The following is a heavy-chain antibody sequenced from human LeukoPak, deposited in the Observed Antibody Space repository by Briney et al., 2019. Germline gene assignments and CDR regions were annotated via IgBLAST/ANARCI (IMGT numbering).Heavy chain of an antibody. CDR3: AIYSSGWYYAFDI. J-gene: IGHJ3*02. V-gene: IGHV1-2*02. CDR1: GDTFTGYY. Sequence: ASVKVSCKASGDTFTGYYIHWVRQAPGQGLEWMGWINPNSGGTNYAQKFQGRVTMTRDTSISTAYMELSRLRSDDTAVYYCAIYSSGWYYAFDIWGQGTMVTVSS. D-gene: IGHD6-19*01. CDR2: INPNSGGT.